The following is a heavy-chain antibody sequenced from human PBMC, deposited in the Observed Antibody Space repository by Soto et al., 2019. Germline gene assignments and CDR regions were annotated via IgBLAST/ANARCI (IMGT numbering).Heavy chain of an antibody. CDR2: IYYSGST. D-gene: IGHD2-2*01. V-gene: IGHV4-31*03. CDR1: GGSISSGGYY. J-gene: IGHJ4*02. CDR3: ARGRSSNSTSPIGY. Sequence: QVQLQESGPGLVKPSQTLSLTCTVSGGSISSGGYYWSWIRQHPGKGLEWIGYIYYSGSTYYNPSLKCRVTMSVDTSKNQFFLTLSSVTAADTAVYYCARGRSSNSTSPIGYWGQGTLVTVSS.